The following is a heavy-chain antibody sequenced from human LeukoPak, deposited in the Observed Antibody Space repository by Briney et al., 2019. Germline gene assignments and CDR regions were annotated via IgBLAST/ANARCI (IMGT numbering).Heavy chain of an antibody. CDR1: GFTFSNYW. V-gene: IGHV3-7*01. CDR3: ARMGYTSSSSDY. CDR2: INQDGRQK. Sequence: PGGSLTLSCAPSGFTFSNYWMKWVRQAPGKGLEWVANINQDGRQKYYADSVKGRFTISRYNAKNSLYLQMNSLRAEDTAVFYCARMGYTSSSSDYWGQGTLVTVSS. D-gene: IGHD6-6*01. J-gene: IGHJ4*02.